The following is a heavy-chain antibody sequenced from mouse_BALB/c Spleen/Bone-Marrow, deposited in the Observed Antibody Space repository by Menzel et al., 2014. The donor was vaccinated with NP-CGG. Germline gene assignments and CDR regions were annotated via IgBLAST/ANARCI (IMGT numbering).Heavy chain of an antibody. J-gene: IGHJ4*01. Sequence: QVKLQESGPGLVAPSQSLSITCTVSGFSLSRYSVHWVRQPPGKGLEWLGMIWGGGSTDYNSALKSRLSISKDNSKSQVFLEMNSLQTDDTAMYYCARNLLYGNPYYYAMDYWGQGTSVTVSS. V-gene: IGHV2-6-4*01. D-gene: IGHD2-1*01. CDR2: IWGGGST. CDR1: GFSLSRYS. CDR3: ARNLLYGNPYYYAMDY.